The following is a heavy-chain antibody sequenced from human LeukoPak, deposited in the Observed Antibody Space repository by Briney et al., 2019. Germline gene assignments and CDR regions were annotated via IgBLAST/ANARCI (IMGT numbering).Heavy chain of an antibody. J-gene: IGHJ4*02. V-gene: IGHV4-34*01. D-gene: IGHD3-10*01. CDR3: ARGRRLLWFGELSRFDY. CDR2: INHSGST. Sequence: SQTLSLTCAVYGGSFSGYYWSWIRQPPGKGLEWIGEINHSGSTNYNPSLKSRVTISVDTSKNQFSLKLSSVTAADTAVYYCARGRRLLWFGELSRFDYWGQGTLVTVSS. CDR1: GGSFSGYY.